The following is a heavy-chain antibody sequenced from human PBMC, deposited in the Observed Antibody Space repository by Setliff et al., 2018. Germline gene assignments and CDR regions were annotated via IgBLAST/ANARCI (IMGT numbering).Heavy chain of an antibody. Sequence: PSETLSLTCNVSGVSISSYYWSWIRQPPGKGLESIGYIYTNGATSYSPSLKSRVSISADTSKNVLSLRLTSVTAADTAVYYCAKEYVVISFVRNSHQHYGMDVWGPGTTVTVSS. D-gene: IGHD2-21*01. CDR3: AKEYVVISFVRNSHQHYGMDV. CDR1: GVSISSYY. CDR2: IYTNGAT. V-gene: IGHV4-4*08. J-gene: IGHJ6*02.